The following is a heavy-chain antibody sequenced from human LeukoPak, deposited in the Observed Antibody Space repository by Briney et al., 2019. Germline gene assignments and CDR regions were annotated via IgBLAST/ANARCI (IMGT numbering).Heavy chain of an antibody. CDR1: GFTFSDYY. CDR2: ISSSGSTI. V-gene: IGHV3-11*04. CDR3: ARVHITMIGLPFDY. J-gene: IGHJ4*02. D-gene: IGHD3-22*01. Sequence: GGSLRLSCAASGFTFSDYYMSWIRQAPGKGLEWVSYISSSGSTIYYADSVKGRFTISRDNAKDSLYLQMNSLRVEDTAVYYCARVHITMIGLPFDYWGQGTLVTVSS.